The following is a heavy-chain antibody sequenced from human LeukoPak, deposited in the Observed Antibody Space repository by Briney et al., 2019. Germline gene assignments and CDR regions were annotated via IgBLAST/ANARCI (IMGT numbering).Heavy chain of an antibody. CDR3: AKAGYGSGSSSFDQ. Sequence: GGSLRLSCAASGSTFSDYWMSWVRQAPGKGLEWVANIKQDGSEKYYVDSVKGRFTISRDNAKNSLHLQMNTLRAEDTAVYYCAKAGYGSGSSSFDQWGQGTLVTVSS. D-gene: IGHD3-10*01. V-gene: IGHV3-7*01. CDR2: IKQDGSEK. J-gene: IGHJ4*02. CDR1: GSTFSDYW.